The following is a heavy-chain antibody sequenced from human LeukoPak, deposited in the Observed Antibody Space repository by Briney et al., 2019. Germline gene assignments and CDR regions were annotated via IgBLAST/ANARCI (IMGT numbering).Heavy chain of an antibody. Sequence: GGSLRLSCAASGFTFSNAWMSWVRQAPGKGLEWVGRIKSKTDGGTTDYAAPVKGRFTISRDDSENTLYLQMNSLKTEDTAVYYCTTDVLYCSSTSCYNWFDPWGQGTLVTVSS. D-gene: IGHD2-2*01. CDR2: IKSKTDGGTT. J-gene: IGHJ5*02. CDR3: TTDVLYCSSTSCYNWFDP. CDR1: GFTFSNAW. V-gene: IGHV3-15*01.